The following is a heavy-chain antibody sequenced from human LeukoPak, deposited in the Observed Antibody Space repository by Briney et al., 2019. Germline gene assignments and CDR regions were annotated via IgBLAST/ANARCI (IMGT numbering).Heavy chain of an antibody. Sequence: GGSLRLSCAASGFTFSSYSMNWVRQAPGKGLEWVSSISSSSSYIYYADSVKGRFTISRDNAKNSLYLQMNSLRAEDTAVYYCARDRIVVVPAAGTYDYYYYYGMDVWDQGTTVTVSS. D-gene: IGHD2-2*01. CDR3: ARDRIVVVPAAGTYDYYYYYGMDV. V-gene: IGHV3-21*01. J-gene: IGHJ6*02. CDR2: ISSSSSYI. CDR1: GFTFSSYS.